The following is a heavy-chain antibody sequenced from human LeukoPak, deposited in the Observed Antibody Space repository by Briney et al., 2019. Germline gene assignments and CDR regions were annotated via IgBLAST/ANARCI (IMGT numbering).Heavy chain of an antibody. V-gene: IGHV3-66*01. CDR2: IYSGGST. J-gene: IGHJ3*02. Sequence: GGSLRLSCAASGFTVSSNYMSWVRQAPGKGLEWVSVIYSGGSTYYADSVKGRFTISRDNSKNTLYLQMNSLRAEDTAVYYCARKGPYDAFDIWAKGQWSPSLQ. CDR1: GFTVSSNY. CDR3: ARKGPYDAFDI.